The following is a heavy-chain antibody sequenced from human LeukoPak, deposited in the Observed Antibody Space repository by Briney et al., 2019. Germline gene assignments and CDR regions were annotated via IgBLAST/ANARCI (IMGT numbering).Heavy chain of an antibody. CDR2: IYHSGST. V-gene: IGHV4-38-2*02. CDR3: ARDIPPWGLVAVYDAFDI. Sequence: SETLSLTCTVSGYSISSGYYWGWIRQPPGKGPEWIGSIYHSGSTYYNPSLKSRVTISVDTSKNQFSLKLSSVTAADTAVYYCARDIPPWGLVAVYDAFDIWGQGTMVTVSS. CDR1: GYSISSGYY. J-gene: IGHJ3*02. D-gene: IGHD6-19*01.